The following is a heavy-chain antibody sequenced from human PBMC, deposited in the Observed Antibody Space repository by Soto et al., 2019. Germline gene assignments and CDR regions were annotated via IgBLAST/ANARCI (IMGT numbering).Heavy chain of an antibody. Sequence: QVQLVESGGGLVKPGGSLRLSCAASGFTFSDYYMSWIRQAPGKGLDWVSYISSSGSTIYYADSVKGRFTISRDNAKNTLYLQMNSLRAEDTAVYYCARALTAAAPIAGAPTTSNLFDPWGQGTLVTVSS. D-gene: IGHD6-19*01. V-gene: IGHV3-11*01. J-gene: IGHJ5*02. CDR3: ARALTAAAPIAGAPTTSNLFDP. CDR1: GFTFSDYY. CDR2: ISSSGSTI.